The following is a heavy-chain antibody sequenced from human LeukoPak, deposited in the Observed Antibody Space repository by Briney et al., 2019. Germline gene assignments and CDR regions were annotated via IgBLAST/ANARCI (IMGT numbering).Heavy chain of an antibody. CDR1: GFTFSDYS. CDR3: ARGAYSSGWAYFDH. V-gene: IGHV3-48*04. CDR2: ISFSVNTK. D-gene: IGHD6-19*01. J-gene: IGHJ4*02. Sequence: GGSLRLSCAASGFTFSDYSMNWVRQAPGKGLEWVSYISFSVNTKYYGDSVKGRFTISRDNAKNSLYLHMDSLRAEDTAVYYCARGAYSSGWAYFDHWGQGTLDTVSS.